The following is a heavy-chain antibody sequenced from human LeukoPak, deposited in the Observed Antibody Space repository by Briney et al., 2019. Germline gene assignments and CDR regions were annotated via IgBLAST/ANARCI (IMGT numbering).Heavy chain of an antibody. CDR2: IDHGGST. D-gene: IGHD3-10*01. CDR3: ARGLRFHIGSGNWFDL. CDR1: GGTFRGFF. Sequence: SETLSLTCAASGGTFRGFFWSWIRQPPGKRPAWIGEIDHGGSTNYDPSLESRVTLSVDTSKNQVSLTLNSVTAADTAVYYCARGLRFHIGSGNWFDLWGQGTLVTVSS. J-gene: IGHJ5*02. V-gene: IGHV4-34*01.